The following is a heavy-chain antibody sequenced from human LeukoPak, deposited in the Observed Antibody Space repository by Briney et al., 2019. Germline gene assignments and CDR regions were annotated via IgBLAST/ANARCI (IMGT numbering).Heavy chain of an antibody. V-gene: IGHV3-11*01. J-gene: IGHJ4*02. CDR3: ARGAARPGFVDY. CDR2: ISSSGSTI. Sequence: GGSLRLSCAASGFTFSDYYMTWIRQAPGKGLEWVSYISSSGSTIYYADSVKGRFTISRDNAKNSPYLQMNSLRAEDTAVYCCARGAARPGFVDYWGQGTLVTVSS. CDR1: GFTFSDYY. D-gene: IGHD6-6*01.